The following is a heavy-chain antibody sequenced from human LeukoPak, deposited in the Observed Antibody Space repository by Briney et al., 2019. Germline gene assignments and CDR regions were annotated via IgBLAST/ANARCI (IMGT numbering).Heavy chain of an antibody. CDR3: ARGRKWYGDYAY. V-gene: IGHV4-34*01. Sequence: SDTLPLTCAGYSGSFRGYYWSWIGQAPGKGVAWIGEINQSECSHHIPSLKSRVTISVDTSKNQFSLKLSSVTAADTAVYYCARGRKWYGDYAYWGQGTLVNVSS. CDR1: SGSFRGYY. J-gene: IGHJ4*02. CDR2: INQSECS. D-gene: IGHD4-17*01.